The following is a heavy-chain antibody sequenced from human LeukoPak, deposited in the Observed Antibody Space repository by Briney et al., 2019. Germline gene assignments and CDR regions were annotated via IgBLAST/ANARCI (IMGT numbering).Heavy chain of an antibody. D-gene: IGHD1-26*01. J-gene: IGHJ6*03. CDR2: ISGSGGGT. CDR1: GFTFSTYA. CDR3: AKNRGAGSHYYYHMNV. Sequence: GGSLRLSCAASGFTFSTYAMSWVRQAAVKGLEWVSLISGSGGGTYYADSVKGRFTISRDNSKNTLYLQLNSLRVEDTAVYYCAKNRGAGSHYYYHMNVWGKGTTVTVSS. V-gene: IGHV3-23*01.